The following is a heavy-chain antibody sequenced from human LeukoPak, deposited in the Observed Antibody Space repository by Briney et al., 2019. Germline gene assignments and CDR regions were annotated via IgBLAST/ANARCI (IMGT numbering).Heavy chain of an antibody. J-gene: IGHJ4*02. CDR1: GFTFNTYQ. CDR3: ARFLIPYFDY. CDR2: ISSSISSI. V-gene: IGHV3-48*03. D-gene: IGHD2-21*01. Sequence: TGGSLRLSCAASGFTFNTYQMNWVRQAPGKGLEWVSFISSSISSIHYADSVKGRFNISRDNAKKTLYLQMNSLRAEDTAIYYCARFLIPYFDYWGQGTLVTVYS.